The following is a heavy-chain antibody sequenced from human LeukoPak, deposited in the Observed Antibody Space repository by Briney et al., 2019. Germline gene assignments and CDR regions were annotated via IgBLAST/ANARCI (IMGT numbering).Heavy chain of an antibody. CDR1: GFTFSNYD. CDR3: AKDDRGNEAPFDY. J-gene: IGHJ4*02. V-gene: IGHV3-30*18. Sequence: GRSLRLSCAASGFTFSNYDMHWVRQAPGKGLEWVAVISYDGTNKYYADSVKGRFTISRDNSKNTLHLQMNSPRAEDTAVFYCAKDDRGNEAPFDYWGQGTLVTVSS. CDR2: ISYDGTNK.